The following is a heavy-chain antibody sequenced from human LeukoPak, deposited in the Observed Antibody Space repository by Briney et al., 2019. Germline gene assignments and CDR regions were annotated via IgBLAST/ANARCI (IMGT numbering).Heavy chain of an antibody. Sequence: GGSLRLSCAASGFTFSDYYMSWIRQAPGKGLEWVSAISGSGGSTYYADSVKGRFTISRDNSKNTLYLQMNSLGAEDTAVYYCGKDSYVGVNWFDPRGQGTLVTVSS. J-gene: IGHJ5*02. D-gene: IGHD1-26*01. CDR1: GFTFSDYY. V-gene: IGHV3-23*01. CDR2: ISGSGGST. CDR3: GKDSYVGVNWFDP.